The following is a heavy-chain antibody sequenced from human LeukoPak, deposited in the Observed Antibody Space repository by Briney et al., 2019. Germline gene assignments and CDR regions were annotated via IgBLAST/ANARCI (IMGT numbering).Heavy chain of an antibody. J-gene: IGHJ4*02. D-gene: IGHD2-8*01. CDR2: ISSRSSYI. CDR3: ARDSGVNFDY. CDR1: GFTFSSYS. V-gene: IGHV3-21*01. Sequence: GGSLRLSCAASGFTFSSYSMNGVRQAPGKGLEWGSSISSRSSYIYYADSVKGRFTISRDNAKNSLSLQMTSLRVEDTAVYYCARDSGVNFDYWGQGTLVTVSS.